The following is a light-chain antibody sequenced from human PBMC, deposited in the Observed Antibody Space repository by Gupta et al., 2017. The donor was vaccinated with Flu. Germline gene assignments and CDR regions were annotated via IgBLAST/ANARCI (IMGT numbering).Light chain of an antibody. CDR3: MQALQIPLT. CDR1: QSLLKSDGNDY. CDR2: LGS. Sequence: DIVMTQTPLSLPVTPGEPAAISCRSSQSLLKSDGNDYLDWYLQKPGRSPHLLIYLGSHRAPGVPARFSGSGSGTNFTLKISRVEAEDVGVYYCMQALQIPLTFGHGTKVDIK. J-gene: IGKJ3*01. V-gene: IGKV2-28*01.